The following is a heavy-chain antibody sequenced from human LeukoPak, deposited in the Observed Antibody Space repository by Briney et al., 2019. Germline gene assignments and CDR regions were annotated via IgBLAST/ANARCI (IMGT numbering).Heavy chain of an antibody. Sequence: SETLSLTCTASGDSISSTAYYWGWSRQPPGKGLEWLGMIHFSGTIYNNPSLMSRVTISVDTSKNQYSLKLTSVTAADTAVYYCTRGFDHVKSGYWGQGTLVTVSS. D-gene: IGHD1-14*01. V-gene: IGHV4-39*01. J-gene: IGHJ4*02. CDR3: TRGFDHVKSGY. CDR1: GDSISSTAYY. CDR2: IHFSGTI.